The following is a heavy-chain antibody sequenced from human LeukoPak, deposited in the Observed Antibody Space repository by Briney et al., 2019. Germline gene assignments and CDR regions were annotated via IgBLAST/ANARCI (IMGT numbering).Heavy chain of an antibody. V-gene: IGHV3-23*01. J-gene: IGHJ4*02. Sequence: GGSLRLSCAASGFTVSSNYMSWVRQAPGKGLEWVSAISGSGGSTYYADSVKGRFTISRDNSKNTMYLQMNSLRAEDTAAYYCAKDRGYSYGLDYWGQGTLVTVSS. D-gene: IGHD5-18*01. CDR1: GFTVSSNY. CDR2: ISGSGGST. CDR3: AKDRGYSYGLDY.